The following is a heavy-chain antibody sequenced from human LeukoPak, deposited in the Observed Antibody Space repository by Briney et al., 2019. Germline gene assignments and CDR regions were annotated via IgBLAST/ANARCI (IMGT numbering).Heavy chain of an antibody. D-gene: IGHD3-3*01. V-gene: IGHV4-61*02. CDR1: GGSISSGSYY. Sequence: SETLSLTCTVSGGSISSGSYYWSWIRQPAGKGLEWIGRIYTSGSTNYNPSLKSRVTISVGSSKIQFSLKLSSVTAADTAVYYGARAGEWLLGHDGVDIWGQGTMVTVSS. J-gene: IGHJ3*02. CDR2: IYTSGST. CDR3: ARAGEWLLGHDGVDI.